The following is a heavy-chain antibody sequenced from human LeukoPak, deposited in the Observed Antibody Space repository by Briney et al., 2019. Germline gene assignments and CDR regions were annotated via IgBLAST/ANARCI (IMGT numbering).Heavy chain of an antibody. J-gene: IGHJ4*02. CDR3: ARHVWGSYRYFDY. V-gene: IGHV4-39*01. CDR1: GGSISSSSYY. CDR2: IYYSGST. Sequence: SETLSLTCTVSGGSISSSSYYWGWIRQPPGKGLKWIGSIYYSGSTYYNPSLKSRVTISADTSKNQFSLKLSSVTAADTAVYYCARHVWGSYRYFDYWGQGTLVTVSS. D-gene: IGHD3-16*02.